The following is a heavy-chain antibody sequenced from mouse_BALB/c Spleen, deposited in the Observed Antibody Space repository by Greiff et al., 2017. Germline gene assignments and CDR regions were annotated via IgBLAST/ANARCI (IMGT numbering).Heavy chain of an antibody. D-gene: IGHD4-1*01. CDR1: GFTFSDFY. CDR2: SRNKANDYTT. Sequence: EVKLVESGGGLVQPGGSLRLSCATSGFTFSDFYMEWVRQPPGKRLEWIAASRNKANDYTTEYSASVKGRFIVSRDTSQSILYLQMNALRAEDTAIYYCARDAELGRGDWYFDVWGAGTTVTVSS. CDR3: ARDAELGRGDWYFDV. J-gene: IGHJ1*01. V-gene: IGHV7-1*02.